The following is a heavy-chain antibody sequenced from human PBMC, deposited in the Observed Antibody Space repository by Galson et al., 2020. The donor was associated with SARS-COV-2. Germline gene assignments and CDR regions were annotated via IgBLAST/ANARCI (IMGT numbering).Heavy chain of an antibody. V-gene: IGHV4-31*03. CDR1: GGSISRDGYY. J-gene: IGHJ5*02. Sequence: ASETLSLTCTVSGGSISRDGYYWSWIRQHPGGGLEWIGYVDYRGSTFFNPSLQSRITMTVDTSKNQFSLRLTSVTVADTAVYYCARIGDSRPSWFDPWGQGTLVTVSS. CDR2: VDYRGST. CDR3: ARIGDSRPSWFDP. D-gene: IGHD4-17*01.